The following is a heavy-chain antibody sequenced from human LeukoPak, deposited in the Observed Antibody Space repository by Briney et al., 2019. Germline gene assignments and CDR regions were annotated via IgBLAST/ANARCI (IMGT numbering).Heavy chain of an antibody. D-gene: IGHD3-16*01. Sequence: GGSLRLSCAASGFTFSSYSMNWVRQAPAKGLEWVSSISISSSIIYYADSVKGRFTISRDNAKNSLYLQVNSLRAEDTAVYYCARDLFDDYSLDYWGQGTLVTVSS. J-gene: IGHJ4*02. CDR1: GFTFSSYS. CDR2: ISISSSII. V-gene: IGHV3-21*01. CDR3: ARDLFDDYSLDY.